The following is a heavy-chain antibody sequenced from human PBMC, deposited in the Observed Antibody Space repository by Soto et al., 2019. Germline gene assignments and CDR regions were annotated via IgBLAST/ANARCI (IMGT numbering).Heavy chain of an antibody. V-gene: IGHV3-48*02. CDR2: ISSSISTI. Sequence: GGSLRLSCAASGFTFSSYSMNWVRQAPGKGLEWVSYISSSISTIYYADSVKGRFTISRDNAKNSLYLQMNSLRDEDTAVYYCAIEAMIVVVTYAFDIWGQVTMVTVSS. CDR1: GFTFSSYS. D-gene: IGHD3-22*01. CDR3: AIEAMIVVVTYAFDI. J-gene: IGHJ3*02.